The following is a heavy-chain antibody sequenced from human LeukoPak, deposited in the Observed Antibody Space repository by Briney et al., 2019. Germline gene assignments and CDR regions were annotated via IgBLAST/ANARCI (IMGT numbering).Heavy chain of an antibody. J-gene: IGHJ4*02. CDR3: AKAFLYCSGTTCLFDY. V-gene: IGHV3-30*02. Sequence: PGGSLRLSCAASGFTFNSYGMHWVRQAPGKGLEWVAFIRYDGTNKNYADSVKGRFTISRDNFKDTLYLQMNSLRVEDTAVYYCAKAFLYCSGTTCLFDYWGQGTLVTVSS. CDR2: IRYDGTNK. D-gene: IGHD2-2*01. CDR1: GFTFNSYG.